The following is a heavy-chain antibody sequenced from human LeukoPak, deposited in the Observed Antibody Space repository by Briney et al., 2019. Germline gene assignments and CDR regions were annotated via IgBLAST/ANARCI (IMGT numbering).Heavy chain of an antibody. D-gene: IGHD6-19*01. V-gene: IGHV3-21*01. CDR2: ISRSSSYI. J-gene: IGHJ6*04. CDR1: GFTFSSYS. CDR3: ARDRIAVARDYYGMDV. Sequence: GGSLRLSCAASGFTFSSYSMNWVRQAPGKGLEWVSSISRSSSYIYYADSVKGRFTISRDNAKNSLYLQMNSLRAEDTAVYYCARDRIAVARDYYGMDVWGKGTTVTVSS.